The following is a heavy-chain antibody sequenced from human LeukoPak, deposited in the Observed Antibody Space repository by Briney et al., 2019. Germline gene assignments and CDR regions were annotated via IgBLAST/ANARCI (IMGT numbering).Heavy chain of an antibody. J-gene: IGHJ4*02. V-gene: IGHV4-59*12. CDR2: IYYSGST. CDR1: GGSISSYY. CDR3: ARRSSSWYSAMGY. Sequence: SETLSLTCTVSGGSISSYYWSWIRQPPGKGLEWIGSIYYSGSTYYNPSLKSRVTISVDTSKNQFSLKLSSVTAADTAVYYCARRSSSWYSAMGYWGQGTLVTVSS. D-gene: IGHD6-13*01.